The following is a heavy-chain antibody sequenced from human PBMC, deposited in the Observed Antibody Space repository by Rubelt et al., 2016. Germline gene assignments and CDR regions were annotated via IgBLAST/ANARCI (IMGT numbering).Heavy chain of an antibody. D-gene: IGHD1-1*01. CDR1: GYTFTSYG. CDR3: ARDQLALYAFDI. V-gene: IGHV1-18*01. Sequence: QVQLVQSGAEVKKPGASVKVSCKASGYTFTSYGISWVRQAPGQGLEWMGWISAYDGNTNYAQKLQGRVTMTTDTATGTAYMELRSLRSDDTAVYFCARDQLALYAFDIWGQGTMVTVSS. J-gene: IGHJ3*02. CDR2: ISAYDGNT.